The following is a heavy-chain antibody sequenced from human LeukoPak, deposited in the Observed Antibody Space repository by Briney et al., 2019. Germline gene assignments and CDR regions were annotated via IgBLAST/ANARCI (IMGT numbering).Heavy chain of an antibody. Sequence: PGGSLRLSCAASGFTFSNYAMSWVRQAPGKGLQWVSAISGSGGDTYYADSVKGRFTISRDNSKNTLYLQMNSLRAEDTAVYYCAKGTSPPNFDYWGQGTLVTVSS. CDR1: GFTFSNYA. D-gene: IGHD2-2*01. V-gene: IGHV3-23*01. CDR2: ISGSGGDT. CDR3: AKGTSPPNFDY. J-gene: IGHJ4*02.